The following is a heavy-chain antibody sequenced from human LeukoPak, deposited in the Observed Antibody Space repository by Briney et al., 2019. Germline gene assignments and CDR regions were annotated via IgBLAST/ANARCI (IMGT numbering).Heavy chain of an antibody. CDR2: IYHSGST. CDR1: GGSISSYY. D-gene: IGHD2-2*01. V-gene: IGHV4-59*12. CDR3: ARNYCSSTSCYPIVGMDV. J-gene: IGHJ6*02. Sequence: PSETLSLTCTVSGGSISSYYWSWIRQPPGKGLEWIGYIYHSGSTYYNPSLKSRVTISVDRSKNQFSLKLSSVTAADTAVYYCARNYCSSTSCYPIVGMDVWGQGTTVTVSS.